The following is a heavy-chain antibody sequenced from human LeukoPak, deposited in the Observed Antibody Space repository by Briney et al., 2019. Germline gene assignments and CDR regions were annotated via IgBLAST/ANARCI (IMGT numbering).Heavy chain of an antibody. D-gene: IGHD5-18*01. Sequence: GGSLRLSCVASGITFSNYAVSWVRQAPERGLDWVSVISGSAHKIRYADSVKGRFTISRDNSENIVYLQMNNLRVEDTAVYYCAGRPTGYSSGYIHWGQGTLVTVSS. V-gene: IGHV3-23*01. CDR2: ISGSAHKI. CDR1: GITFSNYA. CDR3: AGRPTGYSSGYIH. J-gene: IGHJ4*02.